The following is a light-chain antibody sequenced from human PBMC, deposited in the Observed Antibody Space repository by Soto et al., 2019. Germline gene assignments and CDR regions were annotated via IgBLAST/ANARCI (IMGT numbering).Light chain of an antibody. V-gene: IGKV3-11*01. Sequence: EIVLTQSPAILSLSPGERATLSCRTNQTVSSYLAWYQHKSGQAPRLLIYSASKRATGSPARFSGSGSGTDFTLTISSLDPEDFAFYYCQQRDSWPLTFGGGTKV. CDR1: QTVSSY. CDR2: SAS. J-gene: IGKJ4*01. CDR3: QQRDSWPLT.